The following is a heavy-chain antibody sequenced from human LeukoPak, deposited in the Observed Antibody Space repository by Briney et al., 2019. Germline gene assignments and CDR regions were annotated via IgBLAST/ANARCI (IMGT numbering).Heavy chain of an antibody. CDR3: ARDGGKGGNSDY. J-gene: IGHJ4*02. Sequence: RGSLRLSRAASGFTFSSYSMNWVRQAPGKGLEWVSYISASSSTIFYADSVKGRFTISRDNAKNSLYLQMNSLRDEDTAVHYCARDGGKGGNSDYWGQGTLVTVSS. D-gene: IGHD2-15*01. CDR1: GFTFSSYS. V-gene: IGHV3-48*02. CDR2: ISASSSTI.